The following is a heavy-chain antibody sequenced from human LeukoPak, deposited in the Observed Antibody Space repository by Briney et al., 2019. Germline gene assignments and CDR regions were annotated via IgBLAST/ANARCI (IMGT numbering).Heavy chain of an antibody. CDR2: ISGSGDGT. V-gene: IGHV3-23*01. CDR3: AKDKTYDDFWSGHDAFDI. D-gene: IGHD3-3*01. CDR1: GFTFSSYA. J-gene: IGHJ3*02. Sequence: GSPRLSCAASGFTFSSYAMSWVRQAPGKGPEWVSVISGSGDGTYYADSVKGRFTISRDKSKDTLYLQMNSLRAEDTAVYHCAKDKTYDDFWSGHDAFDIWGQGTMVTVSS.